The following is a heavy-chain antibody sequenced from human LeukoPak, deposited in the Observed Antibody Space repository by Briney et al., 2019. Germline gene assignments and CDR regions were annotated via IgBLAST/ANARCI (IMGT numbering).Heavy chain of an antibody. CDR3: ARRRQYDSSLFWNFDL. CDR2: ISHSGST. J-gene: IGHJ2*01. CDR1: GGSFSGYY. D-gene: IGHD6-6*01. V-gene: IGHV4-34*01. Sequence: SETVSLTCAVYGGSFSGYYWSWIRQSPGKGLEWIGEISHSGSTNYNPSLKSRVTISVDTSKNQFSLKLSSVTAADTAVYYCARRRQYDSSLFWNFDLWGRGTLVTVSS.